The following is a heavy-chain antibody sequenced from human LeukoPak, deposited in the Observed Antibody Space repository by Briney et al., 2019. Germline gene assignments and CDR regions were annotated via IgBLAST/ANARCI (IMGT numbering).Heavy chain of an antibody. CDR3: ARGHVGSYVYYYYYGMDV. CDR2: TYYRSKWYN. V-gene: IGHV6-1*01. D-gene: IGHD3-16*01. Sequence: SQTLSLTCAISGDSVSSNSAAWNWIRQSPSRGLEWLGRTYYRSKWYNDYVVSVKSRIIINPDTSKNQFSLKLTSVTAADTAVYYCARGHVGSYVYYYYYGMDVWGQGTTVTVSS. J-gene: IGHJ6*02. CDR1: GDSVSSNSAA.